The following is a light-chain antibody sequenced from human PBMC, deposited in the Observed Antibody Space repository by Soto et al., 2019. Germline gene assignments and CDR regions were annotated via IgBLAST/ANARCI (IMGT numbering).Light chain of an antibody. Sequence: EIVLTQSPGTLSLSPGGRATLSCRASQSVRSSYLAWYQQKPGQAPRLLIYGASSRATGIPDRFSGTGSGTDFNLTISRLEPEDFAVYYCQQYGGSPYTFGQGTKLEIK. CDR2: GAS. CDR1: QSVRSSY. V-gene: IGKV3-20*01. CDR3: QQYGGSPYT. J-gene: IGKJ2*01.